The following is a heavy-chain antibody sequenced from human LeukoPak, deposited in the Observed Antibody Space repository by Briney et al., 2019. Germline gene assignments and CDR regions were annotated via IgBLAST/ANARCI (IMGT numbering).Heavy chain of an antibody. V-gene: IGHV4-59*08. CDR2: IYYSGST. J-gene: IGHJ4*02. Sequence: KTSETLSLTCTVSGGSISSYYWSWIRQPPGKGREWIGYIYYSGSTNYNPSLKSRVTISVDTSKNQFSLKLSSVTAADTAVYYCARRRPVGNFDYWGQGTLVTVSS. D-gene: IGHD7-27*01. CDR3: ARRRPVGNFDY. CDR1: GGSISSYY.